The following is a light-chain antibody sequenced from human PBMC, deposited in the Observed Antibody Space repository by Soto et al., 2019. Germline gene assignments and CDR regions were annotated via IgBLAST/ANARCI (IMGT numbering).Light chain of an antibody. CDR1: QSVSSY. CDR3: QQRSNWPLYT. Sequence: EIVLTQSTATLSLSPGERATLSCRASQSVSSYLAWYQHKPGQTPRLLIYDASNSATGIPARFSGSGSGTDFPLTISRREPEDFAVYDCQQRSNWPLYTFGQGTKLEIK. J-gene: IGKJ2*01. CDR2: DAS. V-gene: IGKV3-11*01.